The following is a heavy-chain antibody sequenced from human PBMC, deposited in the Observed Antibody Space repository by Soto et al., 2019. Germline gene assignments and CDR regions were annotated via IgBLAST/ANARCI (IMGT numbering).Heavy chain of an antibody. J-gene: IGHJ4*02. D-gene: IGHD5-18*01. CDR3: AKPLINTWIQLWFELSFDY. CDR1: GGSISSGGYY. V-gene: IGHV4-31*03. CDR2: IYYSGST. Sequence: PSETLSLTCTVSGGSISSGGYYWSWIRQHPGKGLEWIGYIYYSGSTYYNPSLKSRVTISVDTSKNQFSLKLSSVTAEDTAVYYCAKPLINTWIQLWFELSFDYWGQGTLVTVSS.